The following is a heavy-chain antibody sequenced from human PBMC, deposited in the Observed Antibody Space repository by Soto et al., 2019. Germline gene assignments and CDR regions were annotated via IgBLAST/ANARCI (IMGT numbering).Heavy chain of an antibody. CDR3: ARHLTYCSAGSCYSDFPYYGMDV. J-gene: IGHJ6*02. D-gene: IGHD2-15*01. V-gene: IGHV4-39*01. CDR2: IFYSGST. Sequence: SETLSLTCTVSGGSFSPNYWGWIRQPPGKGLEWIGSIFYSGSTYYNPSLKSRVTISVDTSRNQFSLKLSSVTAADTAVYYCARHLTYCSAGSCYSDFPYYGMDVWGQGTTVTVSS. CDR1: GGSFSPNY.